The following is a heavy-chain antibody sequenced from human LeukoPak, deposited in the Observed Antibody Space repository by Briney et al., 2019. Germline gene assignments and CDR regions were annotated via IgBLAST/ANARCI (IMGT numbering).Heavy chain of an antibody. CDR2: INPNSGGT. CDR1: GYTFTGYY. V-gene: IGHV1-2*02. Sequence: ASVKVSCKASGYTFTGYYMHWVRQAPGQGLEWMGWINPNSGGTNYAQKFQGRVTMTRDTSISTAYMELSRLRSDDTAVYYCARGFQWLVTSSGSAFDIWGQGTMVTVSS. D-gene: IGHD6-19*01. J-gene: IGHJ3*02. CDR3: ARGFQWLVTSSGSAFDI.